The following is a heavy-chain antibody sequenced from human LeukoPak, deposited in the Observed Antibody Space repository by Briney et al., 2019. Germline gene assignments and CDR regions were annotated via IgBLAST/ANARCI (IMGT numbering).Heavy chain of an antibody. V-gene: IGHV3-7*01. Sequence: PGGSLRLSCAASGFTFSSYWMSWVRQAPGKGLEWVANIKQDGSEKYYVDSVKGRFTISRDNAKNSLYLQMNSLRAEDTAVYYCARDVDTARWYFDLWGRGTLVTVSS. CDR3: ARDVDTARWYFDL. J-gene: IGHJ2*01. D-gene: IGHD5-18*01. CDR1: GFTFSSYW. CDR2: IKQDGSEK.